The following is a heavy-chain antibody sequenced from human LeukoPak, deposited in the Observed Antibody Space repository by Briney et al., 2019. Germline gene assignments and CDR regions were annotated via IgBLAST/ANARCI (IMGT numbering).Heavy chain of an antibody. CDR3: ARGKRTWVDAFDI. CDR2: IYDSGRI. CDR1: GFTVTSTY. Sequence: GGSLRLSCAASGFTVTSTYMNWVRQAPGKGLEWVSVIYDSGRIYYADSVKGRFTISRDNAKNSLYLHMDSLRAEDTAVYYCARGKRTWVDAFDIWGQGTMVTVSS. J-gene: IGHJ3*02. V-gene: IGHV3-53*01. D-gene: IGHD7-27*01.